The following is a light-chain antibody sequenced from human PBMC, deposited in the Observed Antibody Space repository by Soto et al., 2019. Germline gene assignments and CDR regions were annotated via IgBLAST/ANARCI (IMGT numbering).Light chain of an antibody. Sequence: EFVLTQSPGTLSLSPGERATLSCRASQSLSSSYLAWYQQKPGQAPRLLIYGASNRATGIPDRFSGSASGTDFTLTISSLQADDFATYYCQQDNSYPYTFGQGTRLEIK. J-gene: IGKJ2*01. V-gene: IGKV3-20*01. CDR1: QSLSSSY. CDR2: GAS. CDR3: QQDNSYPYT.